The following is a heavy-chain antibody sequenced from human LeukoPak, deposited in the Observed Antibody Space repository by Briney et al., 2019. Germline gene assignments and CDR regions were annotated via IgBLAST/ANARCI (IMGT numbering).Heavy chain of an antibody. Sequence: GGSLRLSCAASGFTFSSYAMSWVRQAPGKGLEWASSITSSSSYIYYADSVRGRFTISRDNAKNSLYLQMNSLRAEDTAVYYCARLGVLDYFDYWGQGTLVTVSS. CDR1: GFTFSSYA. CDR2: ITSSSSYI. D-gene: IGHD3-16*01. J-gene: IGHJ4*02. CDR3: ARLGVLDYFDY. V-gene: IGHV3-21*01.